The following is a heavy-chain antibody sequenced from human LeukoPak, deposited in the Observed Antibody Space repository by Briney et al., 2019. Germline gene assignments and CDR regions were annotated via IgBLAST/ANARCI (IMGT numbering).Heavy chain of an antibody. J-gene: IGHJ4*02. Sequence: PGGSLRLSCAASGFTFDDYAMHWVRQAPGKGLEWVPGISWNSGSIGYADSVKGRFTISRGNAKNSLYLQMNSLRAEDTALYYRAKAREGVAAYYFDYWGQGTLVTVSS. CDR3: AKAREGVAAYYFDY. CDR2: ISWNSGSI. V-gene: IGHV3-9*01. CDR1: GFTFDDYA. D-gene: IGHD3-3*01.